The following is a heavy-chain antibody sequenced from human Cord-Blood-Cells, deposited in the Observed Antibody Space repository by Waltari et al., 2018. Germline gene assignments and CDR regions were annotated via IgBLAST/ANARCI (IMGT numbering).Heavy chain of an antibody. J-gene: IGHJ4*02. CDR1: GGSISSSSYY. D-gene: IGHD3-10*01. V-gene: IGHV4-39*01. CDR2: IYYSGST. CDR3: ARGATMVRGVISSSHFDY. Sequence: QLQLQESGPGLVKPSETLSLTCTVSGGSISSSSYYWGWIRQPPGKGLEWIGSIYYSGSTCYNPSLKSRVTISGDTSKNQFSLKLSSVTAADTAVYYCARGATMVRGVISSSHFDYWGQGTLVTVSS.